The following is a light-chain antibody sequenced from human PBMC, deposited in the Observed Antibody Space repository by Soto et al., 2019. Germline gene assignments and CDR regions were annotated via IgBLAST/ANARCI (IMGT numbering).Light chain of an antibody. CDR3: QQSYSTPYT. CDR2: AAS. CDR1: QSISSY. Sequence: DIPMTQSPSSLSASVGDRVTITCRASQSISSYLNWYQQKPGKAPKLLFYAASSLQSGVPSRFSGSGSGTDFTLTISSLQPEDFATYYCQQSYSTPYTFGQGTKLEIK. V-gene: IGKV1-39*01. J-gene: IGKJ2*01.